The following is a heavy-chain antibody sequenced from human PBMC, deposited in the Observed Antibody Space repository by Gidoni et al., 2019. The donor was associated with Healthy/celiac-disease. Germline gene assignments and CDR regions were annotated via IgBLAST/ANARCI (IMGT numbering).Heavy chain of an antibody. V-gene: IGHV3-30*02. D-gene: IGHD6-13*01. CDR3: ATRPRQQLAPNWFDP. CDR2: IRYDGSNK. J-gene: IGHJ5*02. Sequence: QVQLVESGGGVVQPGGSLRLSCAASGFTFSSYGMHWVRQAPGKGLEWVAFIRYDGSNKYYADSVKGRFTISRDNSKNTLYLQMNSLRAEDTAVYYCATRPRQQLAPNWFDPWGQGTLVTVSS. CDR1: GFTFSSYG.